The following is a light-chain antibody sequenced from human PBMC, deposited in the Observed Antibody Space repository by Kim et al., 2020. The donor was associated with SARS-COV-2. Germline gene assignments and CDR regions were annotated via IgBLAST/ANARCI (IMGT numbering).Light chain of an antibody. CDR3: QVWDSSSDHWV. CDR1: NIGSKS. V-gene: IGLV3-21*04. J-gene: IGLJ3*02. Sequence: APGETARITCGGNNIGSKSVLWYQQKPGQAPVLVIYYDTNRPSGIPERFSGSNSGNTATLTISRVEAGDEADYYCQVWDSSSDHWVFGGGTQLTVL. CDR2: YDT.